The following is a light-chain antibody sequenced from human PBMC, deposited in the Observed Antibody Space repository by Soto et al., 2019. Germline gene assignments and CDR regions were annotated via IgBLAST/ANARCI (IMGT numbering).Light chain of an antibody. CDR2: YNT. J-gene: IGLJ2*01. V-gene: IGLV3-21*04. CDR3: QVWDSTSDPVV. Sequence: SYELTQPPSVSVAPGKTARITCGGSNIGSKSVHWYQQKPGQAPVLVIYYNTDRPSGIPERFSGSKSGNTATLTISRVEAGDEADYYCQVWDSTSDPVVFGGGTKVTVL. CDR1: NIGSKS.